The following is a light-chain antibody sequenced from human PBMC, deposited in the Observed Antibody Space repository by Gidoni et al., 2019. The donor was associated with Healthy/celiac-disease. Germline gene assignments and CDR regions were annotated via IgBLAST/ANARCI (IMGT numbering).Light chain of an antibody. CDR3: QQSYSTPVA. V-gene: IGKV1-39*01. CDR1: QSISSY. CDR2: AAS. J-gene: IGKJ1*01. Sequence: DIQRTQSPSSLSASVGERVTITCRASQSISSYLNWYQQKPGKAPKLLIYAASSRQSGVPSRFSGSGSGTDFTLTISSLQPEDFAAYYCQQSYSTPVAFGQGTKVEIK.